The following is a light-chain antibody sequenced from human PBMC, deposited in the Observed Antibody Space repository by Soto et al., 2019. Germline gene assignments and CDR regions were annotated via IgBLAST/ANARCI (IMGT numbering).Light chain of an antibody. V-gene: IGKV1-12*01. Sequence: DIQMTQAPSSVSASVGDRVTITCRASQGISSCLAWYQQKPGKAPKLLIYAASILQSGVPPRLSGSASGTDFTLTSSSLQTEDFATYYCQQANSLSLTFCGGTKVEIK. CDR1: QGISSC. J-gene: IGKJ4*01. CDR2: AAS. CDR3: QQANSLSLT.